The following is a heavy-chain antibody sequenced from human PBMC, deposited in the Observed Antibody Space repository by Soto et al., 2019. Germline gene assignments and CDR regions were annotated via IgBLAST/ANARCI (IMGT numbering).Heavy chain of an antibody. CDR2: IYHSGTT. CDR1: GGSISSSNY. J-gene: IGHJ6*02. D-gene: IGHD6-19*01. CDR3: ARSIYSSVWVPYGLDV. V-gene: IGHV4-4*02. Sequence: QVHLQESGPGLVKPSGTLSLTCAVSGGSISSSNYWSWVRQPPGMGLEWIGEIYHSGTTHYNPSLQSRVMISXXKXKXXFSLHLNSLTDADTAVYYCARSIYSSVWVPYGLDVWGPGTTVTVSS.